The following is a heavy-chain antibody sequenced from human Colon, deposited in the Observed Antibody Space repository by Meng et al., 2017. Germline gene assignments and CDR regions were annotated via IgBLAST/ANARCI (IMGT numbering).Heavy chain of an antibody. Sequence: GESLKISCQGSEYSFTSYFIAWVRQMTGKGLEWMGSIYPGDSDTRYSPSFQGQVTISVDKSISTAYLQWGSLKASDSGMYFCARVGTTYSSAFPHWGQGTLVTVSS. J-gene: IGHJ1*01. D-gene: IGHD6-19*01. CDR3: ARVGTTYSSAFPH. CDR1: EYSFTSYF. V-gene: IGHV5-51*01. CDR2: IYPGDSDT.